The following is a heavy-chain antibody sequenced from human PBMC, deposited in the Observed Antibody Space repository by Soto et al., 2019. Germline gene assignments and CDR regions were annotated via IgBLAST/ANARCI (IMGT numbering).Heavy chain of an antibody. Sequence: GASLKISCKGSGYSFTSYWISWVRQMPGKGLEWMGRIDPSDSYTNYSPSFQGHVTISADKSISTAYLQWSSLKASDTAMYYCARPRITMIVEDDIWVQGTMVTVSS. CDR1: GYSFTSYW. CDR2: IDPSDSYT. V-gene: IGHV5-10-1*01. D-gene: IGHD3-22*01. CDR3: ARPRITMIVEDDI. J-gene: IGHJ3*02.